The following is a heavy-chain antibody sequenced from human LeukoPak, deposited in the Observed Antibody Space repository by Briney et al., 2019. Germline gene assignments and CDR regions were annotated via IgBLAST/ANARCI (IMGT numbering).Heavy chain of an antibody. CDR1: VYTLILYD. D-gene: IGHD6-13*01. Sequence: GAAVTVSFKSSVYTLILYDINWVRQATGQGGEWMGWMNTRSGDTGFAQKFQCRVTVTWNTSISTAYMELSSLTSKDTAVYYCARGPTYSSGWYYFDYWGQGTLVTVSS. CDR2: MNTRSGDT. J-gene: IGHJ4*02. V-gene: IGHV1-8*03. CDR3: ARGPTYSSGWYYFDY.